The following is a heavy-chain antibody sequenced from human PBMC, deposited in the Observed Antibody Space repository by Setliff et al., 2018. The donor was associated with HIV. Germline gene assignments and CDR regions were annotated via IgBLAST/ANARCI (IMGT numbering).Heavy chain of an antibody. D-gene: IGHD4-4*01. V-gene: IGHV4-39*02. J-gene: IGHJ3*02. Sequence: SETLSLTCTVSGGSIRKSSYYWGWVRQPPGKGLEWIGNIYYSGITSYNPSLESRVTISVDTSVNQFSLRLTSVTAADTAVYYCARDVDYTDAFDIWGQGTMVTVSS. CDR1: GGSIRKSSYY. CDR3: ARDVDYTDAFDI. CDR2: IYYSGIT.